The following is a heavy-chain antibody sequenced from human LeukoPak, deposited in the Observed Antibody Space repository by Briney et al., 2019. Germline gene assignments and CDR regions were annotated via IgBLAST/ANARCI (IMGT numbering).Heavy chain of an antibody. V-gene: IGHV3-7*01. CDR3: ARSSMPP. D-gene: IGHD2-2*01. CDR2: IKQDGSEK. Sequence: GGSLRLSCAASGFTFSSSWMSWVRQAPGKGLEWVANIKQDGSEKYYVDSVKGRFTLPRDNSKNSQYLQMNSLRAEDTAVYYGARSSMPPCGQGTLFTVSS. J-gene: IGHJ5*02. CDR1: GFTFSSSW.